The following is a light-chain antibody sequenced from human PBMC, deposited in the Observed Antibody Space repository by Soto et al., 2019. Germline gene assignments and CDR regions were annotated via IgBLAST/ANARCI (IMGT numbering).Light chain of an antibody. CDR3: QMIYSAPLT. Sequence: IPMTQAPSSLSASLGDRVTLTCRASQSITTYVKWYRQKPGKAPKLLIYAASSLQSGVPSRFSGSGSETEFTLSISSRQPEDFATYFCQMIYSAPLTFGVGTKVDIK. CDR1: QSITTY. CDR2: AAS. V-gene: IGKV1-39*01. J-gene: IGKJ4*01.